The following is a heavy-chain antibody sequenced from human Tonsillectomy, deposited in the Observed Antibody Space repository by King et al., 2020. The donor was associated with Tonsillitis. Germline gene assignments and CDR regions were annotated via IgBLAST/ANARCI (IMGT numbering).Heavy chain of an antibody. J-gene: IGHJ4*02. D-gene: IGHD3-16*01. CDR3: ARGRGSYCFDY. V-gene: IGHV1-2*02. Sequence: HVQLVESGAEVKKPGASVKVSCKASGYTFTGYYMHWGRQAPGQGLEWMGWIKPNIGDTNYAQKFQGRVTMTRDTSISTADMEWSRLRSDDTAVYYCARGRGSYCFDYWGQGTPVTVSS. CDR1: GYTFTGYY. CDR2: IKPNIGDT.